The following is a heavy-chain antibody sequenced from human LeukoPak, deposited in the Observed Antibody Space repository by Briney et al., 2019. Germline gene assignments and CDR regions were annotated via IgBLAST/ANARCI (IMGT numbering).Heavy chain of an antibody. Sequence: GGSLRLSCAASGFTFSSYGMHWVRQAPGKGLEWVSVIYSGGSTYYADSVKGRFTTSRDNSKNTLYLQMNSLRAEDTAVYYCARVTGWRYYYMDVWGKGTTVTVSS. CDR2: IYSGGST. CDR1: GFTFSSYG. V-gene: IGHV3-53*01. D-gene: IGHD1-14*01. CDR3: ARVTGWRYYYMDV. J-gene: IGHJ6*03.